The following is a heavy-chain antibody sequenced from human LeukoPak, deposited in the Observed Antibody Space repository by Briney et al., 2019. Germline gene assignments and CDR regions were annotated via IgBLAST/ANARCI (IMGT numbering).Heavy chain of an antibody. Sequence: GGSLRLSCAASGFIFNSYGIHWVRQAPGKGLEWVAVIWYAESSTYYTDSVKGRFTISRDNSKNTLYLQMNSLRAEDTAVYYCAKSPSLQAFDIWGQGTMVTVSS. J-gene: IGHJ3*02. CDR2: IWYAESST. CDR3: AKSPSLQAFDI. CDR1: GFIFNSYG. V-gene: IGHV3-33*06.